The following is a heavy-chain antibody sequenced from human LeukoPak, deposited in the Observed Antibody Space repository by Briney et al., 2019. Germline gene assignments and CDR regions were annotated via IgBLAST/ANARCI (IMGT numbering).Heavy chain of an antibody. Sequence: GGSLRLSCAASGFTFSSYEMNWVRQAPGKGLEWVSYISSSGSTIYYADSVKGRFTISRHNAKNSLYLQMNSLRAEDTAVYYCARDTMTPYFMDVWGKGTTVTISS. J-gene: IGHJ6*03. V-gene: IGHV3-48*03. D-gene: IGHD2-2*01. CDR1: GFTFSSYE. CDR2: ISSSGSTI. CDR3: ARDTMTPYFMDV.